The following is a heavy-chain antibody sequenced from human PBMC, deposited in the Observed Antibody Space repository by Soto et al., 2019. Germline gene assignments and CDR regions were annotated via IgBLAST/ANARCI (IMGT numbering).Heavy chain of an antibody. Sequence: SETLSLTCDVSGGSLSASYWTRIRQPPGKGLEWFRETTHAAGTNSNPPLNSQFTMAVDTPQNLLSLRLSSVTAADNAMYFCLRRRYQLPSTMLWLDPWGHGTPVTVSS. CDR3: LRRRYQLPSTMLWLDP. CDR2: TTHAAGT. CDR1: GGSLSASY. D-gene: IGHD3-16*02. V-gene: IGHV4-34*01. J-gene: IGHJ5*02.